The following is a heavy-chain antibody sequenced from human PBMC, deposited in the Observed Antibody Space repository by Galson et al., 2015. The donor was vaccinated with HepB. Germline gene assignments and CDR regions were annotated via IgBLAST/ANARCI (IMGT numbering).Heavy chain of an antibody. V-gene: IGHV3-7*03. CDR2: IKQDGSEK. D-gene: IGHD3-9*01. J-gene: IGHJ4*02. CDR1: GFTFSSYW. CDR3: SRDGERYCDILTGYYRWGYFDY. Sequence: SLRLSCAASGFTFSSYWMSWVRQAPGKGLEWVANIKQDGSEKYYVDSVKGRFTISRDNAKNSLYLQMNSLRAEDTAVYYCSRDGERYCDILTGYYRWGYFDYWGQGTLVTVSS.